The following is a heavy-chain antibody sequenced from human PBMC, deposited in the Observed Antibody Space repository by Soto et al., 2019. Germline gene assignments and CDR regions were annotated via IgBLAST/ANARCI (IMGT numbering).Heavy chain of an antibody. J-gene: IGHJ3*02. Sequence: SXTLSLTCTVSGGSMRNHFWSWFRQPPVNGLEWIGYIYSSGITKYNPSLKSRVTISVDTSKNQFSLNMKSVTAADTAVYYCARHPEGTYMWNFVKGFGIWGQGTRVTVSS. CDR2: IYSSGIT. D-gene: IGHD1-7*01. V-gene: IGHV4-59*08. CDR1: GGSMRNHF. CDR3: ARHPEGTYMWNFVKGFGI.